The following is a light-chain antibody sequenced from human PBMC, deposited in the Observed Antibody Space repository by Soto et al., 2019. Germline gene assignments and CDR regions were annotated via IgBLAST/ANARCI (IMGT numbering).Light chain of an antibody. CDR3: QQYDRY. CDR1: QNINTW. J-gene: IGKJ3*01. V-gene: IGKV1-5*01. Sequence: QMTQSPSPLSASVGDRVTITCRASQNINTWLAWYQQKPRTAPRLLIYDVSTLQSEVPSRFSGSGSGTEVTRTITSLHPDDSGIYYCQQYDRYFGPGTKV. CDR2: DVS.